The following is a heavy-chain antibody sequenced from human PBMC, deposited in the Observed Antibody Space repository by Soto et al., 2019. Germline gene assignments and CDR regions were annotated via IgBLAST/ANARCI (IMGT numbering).Heavy chain of an antibody. D-gene: IGHD2-2*01. CDR1: GGTFSSYT. CDR3: ARAYCSSTSCYLDYFDY. Sequence: SVKVSCKASGGTFSSYTISWVRQAPGQGLEWMGRIIPILGIANYAQKFQGRVAITADKSTSTAYMELSSLRSEDTAVYYCARAYCSSTSCYLDYFDYWGQGTLVTVSS. CDR2: IIPILGIA. J-gene: IGHJ4*02. V-gene: IGHV1-69*02.